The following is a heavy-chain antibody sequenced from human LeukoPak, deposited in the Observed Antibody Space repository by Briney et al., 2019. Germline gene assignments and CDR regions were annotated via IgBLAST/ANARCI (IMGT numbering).Heavy chain of an antibody. Sequence: NPGGSLRLSCAASGFTFSSYSMNWVRQAPGKGLEWVSSISSSSSYIYYADSVKGRFTISRDNAKNSLCLQMNSLRAEDTAVYYCAMGAYSSSWSRAFDIWGLGTMVTVSS. CDR1: GFTFSSYS. CDR3: AMGAYSSSWSRAFDI. D-gene: IGHD6-13*01. CDR2: ISSSSSYI. J-gene: IGHJ3*02. V-gene: IGHV3-21*01.